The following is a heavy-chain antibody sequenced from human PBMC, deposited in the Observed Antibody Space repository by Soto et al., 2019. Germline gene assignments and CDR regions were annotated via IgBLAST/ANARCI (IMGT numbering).Heavy chain of an antibody. J-gene: IGHJ4*02. CDR2: IYYSGST. D-gene: IGHD3-3*01. CDR3: ARDSPKDYDFWSGPFTD. V-gene: IGHV4-31*03. CDR1: GGSISSGGYY. Sequence: SETLSLTCTVSGGSISSGGYYWSWIRQHPGKGLEWIGYIYYSGSTYYNPSLKSRVTISVDTSKNQFSLKLSSVTAADTAVYYCARDSPKDYDFWSGPFTDWGQGTLVTVSS.